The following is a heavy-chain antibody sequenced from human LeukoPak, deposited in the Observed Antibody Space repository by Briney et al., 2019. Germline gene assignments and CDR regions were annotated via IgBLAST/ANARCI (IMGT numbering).Heavy chain of an antibody. J-gene: IGHJ6*03. D-gene: IGHD3-22*01. CDR1: GGSISSYY. V-gene: IGHV4-4*09. CDR2: IYTSEST. Sequence: SETLSLTCTVSGGSISSYYWSWIRQPPGKGLEWLGYIYTSESTNYNPSLKSRVTISVDTSKNQFSLKLSSVTAADTAVYYCARDLAYDSGGWPQYYYYYYMDVWGKGTTVTVSS. CDR3: ARDLAYDSGGWPQYYYYYYMDV.